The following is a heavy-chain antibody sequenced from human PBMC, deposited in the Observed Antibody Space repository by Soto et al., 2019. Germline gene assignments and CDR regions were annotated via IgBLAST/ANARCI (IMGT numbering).Heavy chain of an antibody. Sequence: QVQLVESGGGVVQPGRSLRLSCAASGFTFSSYGMHWVRQAPGKGLEWVAVIWYDGSNKYYADSVKGRFTISRDNSKNTLYLQMNSLRAEDTAVYYCARDVGYYDSSGYYYEPVVGFAFDIWGQGTMVTVSS. CDR1: GFTFSSYG. V-gene: IGHV3-33*01. CDR3: ARDVGYYDSSGYYYEPVVGFAFDI. CDR2: IWYDGSNK. J-gene: IGHJ3*02. D-gene: IGHD3-22*01.